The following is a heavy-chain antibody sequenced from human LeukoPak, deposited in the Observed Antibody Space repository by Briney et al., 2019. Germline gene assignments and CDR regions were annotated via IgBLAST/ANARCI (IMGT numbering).Heavy chain of an antibody. J-gene: IGHJ4*02. CDR1: GYTFTDDY. CDR2: INVNSGGT. CDR3: ARSPHILTGENFDF. V-gene: IGHV1-2*02. Sequence: GASVKVSCKASGYTFTDDYIHWVRQAPGQGLEWMGWINVNSGGTNYAQKFYARVTMTRDTSISTAYMELGRLRSDDTAVFYCARSPHILTGENFDFWGQGTLVTVSS. D-gene: IGHD3-9*01.